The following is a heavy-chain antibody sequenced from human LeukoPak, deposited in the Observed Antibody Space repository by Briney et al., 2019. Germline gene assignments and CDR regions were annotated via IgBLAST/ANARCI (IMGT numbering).Heavy chain of an antibody. D-gene: IGHD5-12*01. CDR2: IYSSGSN. CDR3: AREPTSGREPTSGRPLDY. CDR1: GGSISGYF. V-gene: IGHV4-4*07. J-gene: IGHJ4*02. Sequence: SETLSLTCAVSGGSISGYFWSWIRQPAGKGLEWIGRIYSSGSNNYNPSLKSRVTMSLDTSKNHLSLNLSSVTAADTAVYYCAREPTSGREPTSGRPLDYWGQGTLVTVSS.